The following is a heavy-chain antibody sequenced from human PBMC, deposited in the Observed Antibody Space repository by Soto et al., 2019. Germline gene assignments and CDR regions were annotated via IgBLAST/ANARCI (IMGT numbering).Heavy chain of an antibody. Sequence: QLQLQESGPGLVKPSETLSLTCTVSGGSFSDDTYYWGWIRQPPGKGLEWIGSMYFSGTSSYNPSLESRVTMSVDTSKKQFSLRLRSVTATDTAVYYCARPHCTSTGRVSLDPWGHGTLVTVSS. D-gene: IGHD2-2*01. V-gene: IGHV4-39*01. J-gene: IGHJ5*02. CDR1: GGSFSDDTYY. CDR3: ARPHCTSTGRVSLDP. CDR2: MYFSGTS.